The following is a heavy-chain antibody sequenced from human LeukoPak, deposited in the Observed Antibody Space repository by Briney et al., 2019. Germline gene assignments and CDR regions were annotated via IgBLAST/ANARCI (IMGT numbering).Heavy chain of an antibody. D-gene: IGHD3-16*01. CDR2: IYYSGST. V-gene: IGHV4-59*01. Sequence: TSSETLSLTCTVSGGSISSYYWSWIRQPPGKGLEWIGYIYYSGSTNYNPSLKSRVTISVDTSKNQFSLKLSSVTAADTAVYYCASYPLRRDAFDIWGQGTMVTVSS. CDR3: ASYPLRRDAFDI. J-gene: IGHJ3*02. CDR1: GGSISSYY.